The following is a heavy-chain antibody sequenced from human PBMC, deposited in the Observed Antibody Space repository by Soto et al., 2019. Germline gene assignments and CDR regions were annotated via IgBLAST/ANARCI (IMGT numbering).Heavy chain of an antibody. Sequence: GGPLRLSCAASGFTFSSYSMNWVRQAPGKGLEWVSSISSSSSYIYYADSVKGRFTISRDNAKNSLYLQMNSLRAEDTAVYYCASTGAVAGLDAFDIWGQGTMVTVSS. D-gene: IGHD6-19*01. CDR2: ISSSSSYI. J-gene: IGHJ3*02. CDR3: ASTGAVAGLDAFDI. CDR1: GFTFSSYS. V-gene: IGHV3-21*01.